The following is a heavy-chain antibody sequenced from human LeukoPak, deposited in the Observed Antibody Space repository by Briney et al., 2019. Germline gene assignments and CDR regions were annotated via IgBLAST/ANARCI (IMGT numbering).Heavy chain of an antibody. D-gene: IGHD2-8*01. CDR2: IYYSGST. J-gene: IGHJ3*02. V-gene: IGHV4-61*01. CDR1: GGSFSSGTYY. CDR3: TRSTNLEAFDI. Sequence: SETLSLTCTVSGGSFSSGTYYWSWIRQPPGKGLEWIGYIYYSGSTNYNPSLKSRVTVSVDTSKNQCSLKLSSVTTADTGVYYCTRSTNLEAFDIWGQGTMVTVSS.